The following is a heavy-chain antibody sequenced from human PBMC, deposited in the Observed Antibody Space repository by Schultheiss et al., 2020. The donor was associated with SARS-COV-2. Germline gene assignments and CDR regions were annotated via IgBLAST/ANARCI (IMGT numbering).Heavy chain of an antibody. J-gene: IGHJ4*02. CDR2: IYYSGST. D-gene: IGHD5-18*01. CDR3: ARSGNSYGSFDY. V-gene: IGHV4-39*07. Sequence: SETLSLTCTVSGGSISSSSYYWGWIRQPPGKGLEWIGSIYYSGSTNYNPSLKSRVTISVDTSKNQFSLKLSSATAADTAVYYCARSGNSYGSFDYWGQGSLVTVSS. CDR1: GGSISSSSYY.